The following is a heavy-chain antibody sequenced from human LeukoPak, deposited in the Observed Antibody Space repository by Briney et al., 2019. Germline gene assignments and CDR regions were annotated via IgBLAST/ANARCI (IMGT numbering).Heavy chain of an antibody. Sequence: GGSLRLSCAASGFTFSSYGMSWVRQAPGKGLEWVSAISGSGGSTYYADSVKGRFTISRDNSKNTLYLQMNSLRAEDTAVYYCAKAQLNYDILTGYLPEYYFDYWGQGTLVTVPS. D-gene: IGHD3-9*01. V-gene: IGHV3-23*01. CDR1: GFTFSSYG. CDR2: ISGSGGST. CDR3: AKAQLNYDILTGYLPEYYFDY. J-gene: IGHJ4*02.